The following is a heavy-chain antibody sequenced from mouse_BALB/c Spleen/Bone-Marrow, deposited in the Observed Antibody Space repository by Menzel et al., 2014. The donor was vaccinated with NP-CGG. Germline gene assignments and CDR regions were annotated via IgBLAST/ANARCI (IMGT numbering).Heavy chain of an antibody. D-gene: IGHD2-1*01. Sequence: EVQLVESGGGLVQPGGSLKLSCAASGFDFXRYWMSWVRQAPGKGLQWIGEINPDSRTINYTPSLKDKFIISRDNAKNTLYLQMSKVRSEDTALYYCARGNYYGNLDYWGQGTTLTVSS. CDR1: GFDFXRYW. J-gene: IGHJ2*01. CDR3: ARGNYYGNLDY. V-gene: IGHV4-1*02. CDR2: INPDSRTI.